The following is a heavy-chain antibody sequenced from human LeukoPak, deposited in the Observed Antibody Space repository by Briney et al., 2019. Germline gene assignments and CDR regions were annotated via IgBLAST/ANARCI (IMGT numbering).Heavy chain of an antibody. D-gene: IGHD1-26*01. CDR3: AREIVGANGFDP. J-gene: IGHJ5*02. V-gene: IGHV1-8*01. Sequence: ASVKVSCKASGYTFTSYDINWVRQATGQGLEWMGWMNPNSGNTGYAQKFQGRVTMTRNTSISTAYMELSSLRSEDTAVYYCAREIVGANGFDPWSQGTLVTVSS. CDR2: MNPNSGNT. CDR1: GYTFTSYD.